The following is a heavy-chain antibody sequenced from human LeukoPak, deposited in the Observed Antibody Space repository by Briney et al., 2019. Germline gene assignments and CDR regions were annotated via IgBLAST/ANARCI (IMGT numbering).Heavy chain of an antibody. J-gene: IGHJ4*02. Sequence: SGGSLRLSCAASGFTVSSNYMSWVRQAPGKGLEWVSVIYSVGSTYYADSVKGRFTISRDNSKNTLYLQMNSLRAEDTAVYYCAREAYSSGWVADYWGQGTLVTVSS. CDR1: GFTVSSNY. D-gene: IGHD6-19*01. V-gene: IGHV3-53*01. CDR2: IYSVGST. CDR3: AREAYSSGWVADY.